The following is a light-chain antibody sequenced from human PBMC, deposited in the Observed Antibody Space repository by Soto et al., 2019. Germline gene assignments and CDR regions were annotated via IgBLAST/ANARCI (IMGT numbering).Light chain of an antibody. V-gene: IGLV1-47*01. J-gene: IGLJ1*01. Sequence: QSVLTQPPSASGAPGQRVSISCSGSRSNIGTNFVYWYQHPPGAAPRLLMFRDDHRPAGVPVRFSASKSGTSASLAINGLRSEDEADYYCAAWDDSLNGFYVFGTGTKLNVL. CDR3: AAWDDSLNGFYV. CDR2: RDD. CDR1: RSNIGTNF.